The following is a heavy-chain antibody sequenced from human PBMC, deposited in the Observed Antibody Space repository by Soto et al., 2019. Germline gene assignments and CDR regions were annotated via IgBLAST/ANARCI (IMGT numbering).Heavy chain of an antibody. CDR1: GFTFSSYA. CDR3: ARDGRRSSSWYNYYYGMDV. Sequence: GGSLRLSCAASGFTFSSYAMHWVRQAPGKGLEWVAVISYDGSNKYYADSVKGRFTISRDNSKNTLYLQMNSLRAEDTAVYYCARDGRRSSSWYNYYYGMDVWGQGTTVTVSS. V-gene: IGHV3-30-3*01. J-gene: IGHJ6*02. CDR2: ISYDGSNK. D-gene: IGHD6-13*01.